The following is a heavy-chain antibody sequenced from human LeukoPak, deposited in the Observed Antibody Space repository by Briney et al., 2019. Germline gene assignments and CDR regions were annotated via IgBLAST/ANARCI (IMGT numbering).Heavy chain of an antibody. D-gene: IGHD6-6*01. CDR2: FDPEDGET. CDR1: GYTFTSYG. V-gene: IGHV1-24*01. Sequence: GASVKVSCKASGYTFTSYGISWVRQAPGKGLEWMGGFDPEDGETIYAQKFQGRVTMTEDTSTDTAYMELSSLRSEDTAVYYCATDPGVAAQYWGQGTLVTVSS. CDR3: ATDPGVAAQY. J-gene: IGHJ4*02.